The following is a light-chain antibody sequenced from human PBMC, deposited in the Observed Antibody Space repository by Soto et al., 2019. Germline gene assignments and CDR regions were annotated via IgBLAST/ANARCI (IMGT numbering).Light chain of an antibody. J-gene: IGKJ3*01. CDR3: QQYNSYSVFT. Sequence: DIQMTQSPSTLSASVGDRVTITCRASQSISSWLAWYQQKPGKAPKLLIYDASSLESGVPSRFSGSGSGTEFTLTIISRQPDDFATYYCQQYNSYSVFTFGPGTKVDIK. V-gene: IGKV1-5*01. CDR1: QSISSW. CDR2: DAS.